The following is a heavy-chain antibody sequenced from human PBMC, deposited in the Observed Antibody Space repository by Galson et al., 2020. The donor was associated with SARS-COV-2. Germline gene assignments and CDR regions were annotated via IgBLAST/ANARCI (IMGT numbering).Heavy chain of an antibody. CDR2: ISGTGFNT. J-gene: IGHJ4*02. V-gene: IGHV3-23*01. D-gene: IGHD1-26*01. Sequence: GESLKISCAASGFTFSSYAMSWVRQAPGKGLQWVSSISGTGFNTYYADSVKGRFTISRDNSKNTLYLHMNSLRGEDTAVYYCAIDGSSYIPLAYVFWGQGTLVAVSS. CDR1: GFTFSSYA. CDR3: AIDGSSYIPLAYVF.